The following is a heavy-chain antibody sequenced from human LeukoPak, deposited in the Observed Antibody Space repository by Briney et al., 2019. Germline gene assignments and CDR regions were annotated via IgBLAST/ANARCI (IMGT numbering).Heavy chain of an antibody. CDR2: IKQDGSET. J-gene: IGHJ4*02. V-gene: IGHV3-7*01. Sequence: GGSLRLSCVASGFTFSGYWMTWVRQAPGKGLEWVANIKQDGSETYYGESVKGRFTISRDNAKNSVYLQMNSLRAEDAAVYYCRRDVTFKLDYWGQGILVTVSS. CDR3: RRDVTFKLDY. D-gene: IGHD2-21*02. CDR1: GFTFSGYW.